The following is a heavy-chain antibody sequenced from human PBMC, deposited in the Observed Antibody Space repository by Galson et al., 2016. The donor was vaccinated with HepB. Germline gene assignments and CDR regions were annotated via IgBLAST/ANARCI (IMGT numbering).Heavy chain of an antibody. CDR2: XHHXXXT. CDR3: ATTNTSTAYYYGLDV. Sequence: EPLSLTCNVSGGSIXXXYWXXXRQXXXKGXXWIXXXHHXXXTXXXPSXXSRVTISVDTSKNQFXLKXXSVTAADTAVYYCATTNTSTAYYYGLDVWGQGTTXTXSS. J-gene: IGHJ6*02. CDR1: GGSIXXXY. V-gene: IGHV4-59*12. D-gene: IGHD5-12*01.